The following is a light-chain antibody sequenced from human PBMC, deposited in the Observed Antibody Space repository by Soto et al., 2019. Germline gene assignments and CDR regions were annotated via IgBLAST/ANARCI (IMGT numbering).Light chain of an antibody. J-gene: IGKJ5*01. CDR3: QHYNCYTPT. CDR1: QSVSSSY. CDR2: GAS. Sequence: IVLTQSPGTLSLSPGERATLSCRASQSVSSSYLAWYQQKPGQAPRLLIYGASSRATGIPDRFSGSGSGTDFTLTICRLEPEDVATYNSQHYNCYTPTFGQGRRLETK. V-gene: IGKV3-20*01.